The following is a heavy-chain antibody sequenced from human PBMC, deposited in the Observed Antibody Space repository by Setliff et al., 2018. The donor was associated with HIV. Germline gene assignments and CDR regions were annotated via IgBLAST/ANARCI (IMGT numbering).Heavy chain of an antibody. CDR3: ARGRMGYYGSGSYLP. CDR1: GDSISNYY. J-gene: IGHJ5*02. Sequence: SETLSLTCTVSGDSISNYYWSWVRQPPGKGLEWIGYIYTTGSTNYNPSLKRRVTISADTSKNQFSLKLTSVTAADTAVYYCARGRMGYYGSGSYLPWGQGMLVTVSS. V-gene: IGHV4-4*09. D-gene: IGHD3-10*01. CDR2: IYTTGST.